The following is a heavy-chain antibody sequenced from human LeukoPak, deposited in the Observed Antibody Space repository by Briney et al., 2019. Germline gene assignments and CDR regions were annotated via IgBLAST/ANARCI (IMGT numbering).Heavy chain of an antibody. CDR1: GYSFTTHW. Sequence: GESLKISCKASGYSFTTHWICWVRQMPGKGLEWMRIIYPGDSDTRYSPSFQGQVTISADKSINTAYLQWSSLKASDTAMYYCASGAVVAATMSFDYWGQGTLVTVSS. CDR2: IYPGDSDT. D-gene: IGHD2-15*01. V-gene: IGHV5-51*01. J-gene: IGHJ4*02. CDR3: ASGAVVAATMSFDY.